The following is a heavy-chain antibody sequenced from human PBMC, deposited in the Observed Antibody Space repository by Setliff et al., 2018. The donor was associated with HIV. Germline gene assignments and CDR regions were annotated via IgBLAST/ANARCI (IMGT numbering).Heavy chain of an antibody. CDR1: GGSVNSATYY. D-gene: IGHD5-18*01. J-gene: IGHJ4*02. V-gene: IGHV4-31*03. CDR2: IDYSGSA. CDR3: AREGKTAMVTKYFDY. Sequence: SETRSLTCTVSGGSVNSATYYWSWIRQHPGKGLEWIGYIDYSGSAFYNPSLKSRITISVDTSKNQFSLRMKSVTAADTAMYYCAREGKTAMVTKYFDYWGQGTMVTVSS.